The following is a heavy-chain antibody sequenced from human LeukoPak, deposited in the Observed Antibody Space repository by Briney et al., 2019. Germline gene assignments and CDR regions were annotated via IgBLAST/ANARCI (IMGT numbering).Heavy chain of an antibody. CDR1: GGSIRSSYYY. D-gene: IGHD6-19*01. CDR3: ARRRYSSGWYLVPAYFDY. J-gene: IGHJ4*02. CDR2: IYDSGST. Sequence: PSETLSLTCTVSGGSIRSSYYYWGWIRQPPGKGLEWTGSIYDSGSTYYNPSLKSRVTISVDTSKNQFSLKLSSVTAADTAVYYCARRRYSSGWYLVPAYFDYWGQGTLVTVSS. V-gene: IGHV4-39*01.